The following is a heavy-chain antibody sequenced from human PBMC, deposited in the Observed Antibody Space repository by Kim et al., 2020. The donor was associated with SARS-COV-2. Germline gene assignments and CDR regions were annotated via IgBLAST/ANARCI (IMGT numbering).Heavy chain of an antibody. D-gene: IGHD4-17*01. J-gene: IGHJ4*01. Sequence: SETLSLTCTVSGDSVSSGSFYWSWIRQPPGKGLEWIGYVYYSGTTDYNPSLKSRVSISLDKSKNQFSLKMISVTAADTAVYYCARVRRAYGDY. CDR3: ARVRRAYGDY. CDR2: VYYSGTT. CDR1: GDSVSSGSFY. V-gene: IGHV4-61*01.